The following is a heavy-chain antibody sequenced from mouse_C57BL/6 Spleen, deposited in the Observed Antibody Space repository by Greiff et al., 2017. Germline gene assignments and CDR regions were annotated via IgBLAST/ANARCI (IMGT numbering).Heavy chain of an antibody. Sequence: VQLQQPGAELVKPGASVKMSCKASGYTFTSYWITWVKQRPGQGLEWIGDIYPGSGSTNYNEKFKSKATLTVDTSSSTAYMQLSSLTSEDSAVYYCAKGGTVVAPYYFDYWGQGTTLTVSS. CDR2: IYPGSGST. J-gene: IGHJ2*01. D-gene: IGHD1-1*01. V-gene: IGHV1-55*01. CDR1: GYTFTSYW. CDR3: AKGGTVVAPYYFDY.